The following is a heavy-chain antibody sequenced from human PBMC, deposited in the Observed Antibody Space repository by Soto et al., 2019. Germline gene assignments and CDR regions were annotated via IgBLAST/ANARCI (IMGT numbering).Heavy chain of an antibody. J-gene: IGHJ4*02. D-gene: IGHD1-26*01. CDR3: ARDRYGSYHLGIDY. Sequence: SETLSLTCTVSGGSVSSGSYYWSWIRQPPGKGLEWIGYIYYSGSTNYNPSLKSRVTISVDTSKNQFSLKLSSVTAADTAVYYCARDRYGSYHLGIDYWGQGTLVTVSS. V-gene: IGHV4-61*01. CDR2: IYYSGST. CDR1: GGSVSSGSYY.